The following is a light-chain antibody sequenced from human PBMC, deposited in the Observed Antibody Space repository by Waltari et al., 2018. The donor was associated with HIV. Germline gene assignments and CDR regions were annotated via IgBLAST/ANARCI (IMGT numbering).Light chain of an antibody. J-gene: IGLJ3*02. V-gene: IGLV1-51*02. CDR2: END. CDR3: GTWENSLNTWV. CDR1: SPNIGNTF. Sequence: QSVLTQPPSLSAAPGQTVTIPCSGRSPNIGNTFCSWYQQCQETATKFLSYENDKRPSGIPDRCSGSKSGTSATLAITGLQTGDEADYYCGTWENSLNTWVFGGGTRLTVL.